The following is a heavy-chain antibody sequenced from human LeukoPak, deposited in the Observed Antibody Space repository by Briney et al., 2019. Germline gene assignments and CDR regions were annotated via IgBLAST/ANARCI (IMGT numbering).Heavy chain of an antibody. Sequence: GGSLRLSCAASGFTFSSYWMSWVRQAPGKGLEWVSVIYSGGSTYYADSVKGRFTISRDNSKNTLYLQMNSLRAEDTAVYYCARGPTAAKESGYMDVWGKGTTVTVSS. CDR3: ARGPTAAKESGYMDV. CDR2: IYSGGST. D-gene: IGHD2-2*01. J-gene: IGHJ6*03. CDR1: GFTFSSYW. V-gene: IGHV3-53*01.